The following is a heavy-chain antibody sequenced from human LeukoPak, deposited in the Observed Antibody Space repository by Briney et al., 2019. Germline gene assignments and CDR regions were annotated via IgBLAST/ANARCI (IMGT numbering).Heavy chain of an antibody. Sequence: GGSLRLSCAASGFTVSSNYMSWVRQAPGKGLEWVSVIYSGGSTYYADSVKGRFTISRGNSKNSLYLQMNSLRAEDTAVYYCARVVLRAADYWGQGTLVTVSS. J-gene: IGHJ4*02. CDR1: GFTVSSNY. CDR2: IYSGGST. CDR3: ARVVLRAADY. V-gene: IGHV3-66*01. D-gene: IGHD5/OR15-5a*01.